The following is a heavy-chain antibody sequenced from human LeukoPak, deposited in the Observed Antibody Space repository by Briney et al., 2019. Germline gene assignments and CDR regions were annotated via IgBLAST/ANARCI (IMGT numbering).Heavy chain of an antibody. CDR3: ARGVYDDYKLDY. CDR2: IKQDGSEK. D-gene: IGHD4-17*01. V-gene: IGHV3-7*01. CDR1: GFTFSSYW. Sequence: PGGSLRLSCAASGFTFSSYWMTWVRQAPGKGLEWVSNIKQDGSEKYYVDSVKGRFTISRDNAKNSLYLQMNSLRAEDTAVYYCARGVYDDYKLDYWGQGTLVTVSS. J-gene: IGHJ4*02.